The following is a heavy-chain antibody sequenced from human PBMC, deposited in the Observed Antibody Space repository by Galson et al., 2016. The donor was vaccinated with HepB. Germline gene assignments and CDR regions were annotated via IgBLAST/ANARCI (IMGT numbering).Heavy chain of an antibody. J-gene: IGHJ2*01. CDR2: ISYDGSFK. CDR3: ANMKRTSPYCSGTNCFSRL. V-gene: IGHV3-30*18. CDR1: GFIFSNYG. Sequence: SLRLSCAASGFIFSNYGMHWVRQAPGKGLEWVAVISYDGSFKYYADAVNGRFTISRDNSRSTLYLQMNGLRTEDTAVYYCANMKRTSPYCSGTNCFSRLWG. D-gene: IGHD2-2*01.